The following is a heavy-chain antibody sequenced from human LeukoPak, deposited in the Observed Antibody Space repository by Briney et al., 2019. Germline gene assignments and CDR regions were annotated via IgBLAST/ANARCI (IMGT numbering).Heavy chain of an antibody. D-gene: IGHD3-22*01. CDR1: GYSLSELS. J-gene: IGHJ4*02. Sequence: ASVKVSCKVSGYSLSELSMHWVRQAPGKGLEWMGGFDREEGETIYAQKFQGRITMTEDTSTDTAYMELSSLRSEDTAVYYCATKITYYYDNSGYYLNYWGQGTLVTVSP. CDR2: FDREEGET. V-gene: IGHV1-24*01. CDR3: ATKITYYYDNSGYYLNY.